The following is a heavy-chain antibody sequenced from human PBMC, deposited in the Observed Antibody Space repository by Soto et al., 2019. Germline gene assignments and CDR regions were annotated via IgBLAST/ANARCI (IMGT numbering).Heavy chain of an antibody. CDR1: GGSFSSYT. CDR2: IIPILDTS. J-gene: IGHJ4*02. Sequence: QVQLVQSGAEVKKPGSSVRVSCKASGGSFSSYTITWVRQAPGQGLEWMGRIIPILDTSSYAQKFQGRLTITADKSTSTAYMELSSLRSEDSALYFCAKEPGLTTVTTPAFDYWGQGTLVTVSS. V-gene: IGHV1-69*08. D-gene: IGHD4-17*01. CDR3: AKEPGLTTVTTPAFDY.